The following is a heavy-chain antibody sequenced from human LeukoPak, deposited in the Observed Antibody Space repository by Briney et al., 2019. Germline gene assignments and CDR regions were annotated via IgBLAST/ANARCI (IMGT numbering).Heavy chain of an antibody. CDR2: INHSGST. V-gene: IGHV4-34*01. D-gene: IGHD2-2*01. CDR3: ARGERQYQRPAY. CDR1: GGSFSGYY. Sequence: PSETLSLTCAVYGGSFSGYYWSWIRQPPGKGLEWIGEINHSGSTNYNPSLKSRVTISVDTSKNQFSLKLSSVTAADTAVYYCARGERQYQRPAYWGQGTLVTVSS. J-gene: IGHJ4*02.